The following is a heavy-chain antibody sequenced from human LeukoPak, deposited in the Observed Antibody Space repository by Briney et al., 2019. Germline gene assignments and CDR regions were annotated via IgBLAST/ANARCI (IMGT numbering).Heavy chain of an antibody. CDR2: IWYDGSNK. Sequence: GGSLRLSCAASGFTFSSYGMHWVRQAPGKGLEWVAVIWYDGSNKYYADSVKGRFTISRDNSKNTLYLQMNSLRAEDTAVYYCARGYGDYGGRYFDYWGQGTLVTVSS. CDR1: GFTFSSYG. V-gene: IGHV3-33*01. D-gene: IGHD4-17*01. J-gene: IGHJ4*02. CDR3: ARGYGDYGGRYFDY.